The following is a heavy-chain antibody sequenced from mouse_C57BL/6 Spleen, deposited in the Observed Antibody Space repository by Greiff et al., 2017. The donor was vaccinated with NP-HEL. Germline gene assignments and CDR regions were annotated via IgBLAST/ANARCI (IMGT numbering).Heavy chain of an antibody. D-gene: IGHD2-4*01. Sequence: QVQLQQPGAELVKPGASVKLSCKASGYTFTSYWMHWVKQRPGRGLEWIGRIDPNRGGTKYNEKFKSKATLTVDKPSSTAYMQLSSLTSEDSAVYYCAGYDYDGGVYYAMDYWGQGTSVTVSS. J-gene: IGHJ4*01. CDR1: GYTFTSYW. CDR3: AGYDYDGGVYYAMDY. V-gene: IGHV1-72*01. CDR2: IDPNRGGT.